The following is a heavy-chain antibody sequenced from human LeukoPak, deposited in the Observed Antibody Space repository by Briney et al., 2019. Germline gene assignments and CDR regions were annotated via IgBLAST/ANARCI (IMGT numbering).Heavy chain of an antibody. J-gene: IGHJ4*02. Sequence: GASVKVSCKTSGYTFTSYGISWVRQAPGQGLEWMGWISAYNGNTNYAQKLQGRVTMTTDTSTSTAYMELRSLRSDDTAVYYCARDLVLETTTAPCDYWGQGTLVTVSS. CDR1: GYTFTSYG. CDR2: ISAYNGNT. CDR3: ARDLVLETTTAPCDY. D-gene: IGHD4-11*01. V-gene: IGHV1-18*01.